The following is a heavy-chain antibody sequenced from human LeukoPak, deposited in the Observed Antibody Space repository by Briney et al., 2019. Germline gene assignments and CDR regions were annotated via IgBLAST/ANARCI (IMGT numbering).Heavy chain of an antibody. CDR3: AKEYTNAMDYFDY. V-gene: IGHV3-30*18. D-gene: IGHD2-8*01. Sequence: GGSLRLSCAASGFTFSSHGMHWVRQAPGKVLEWVAVKSYDGRKQYYADSVKGRFTISRDNSKNTLYLQMDSLRAEDTAVYYCAKEYTNAMDYFDYWGQGALVTVSS. CDR1: GFTFSSHG. J-gene: IGHJ4*02. CDR2: KSYDGRKQ.